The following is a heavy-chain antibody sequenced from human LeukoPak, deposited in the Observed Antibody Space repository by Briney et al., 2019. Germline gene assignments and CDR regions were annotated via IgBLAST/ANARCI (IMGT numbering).Heavy chain of an antibody. D-gene: IGHD1-26*01. Sequence: ASVKVSCKASGYTFTSYYMHWVRQAPGQGLEWMGIINPSGGSTSYAQKFQGRVTMTRDTSTSTVYMELSSLRSEDTAVYYCARVVWRGAPRIVGATSGRDAFDIWGQGTMVTVSS. CDR3: ARVVWRGAPRIVGATSGRDAFDI. CDR2: INPSGGST. J-gene: IGHJ3*02. V-gene: IGHV1-46*01. CDR1: GYTFTSYY.